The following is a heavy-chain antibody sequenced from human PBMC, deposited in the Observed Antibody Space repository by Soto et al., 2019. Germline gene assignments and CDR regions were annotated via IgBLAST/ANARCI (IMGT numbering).Heavy chain of an antibody. V-gene: IGHV4-4*02. J-gene: IGHJ5*02. CDR2: IYHSGST. D-gene: IGHD2-2*01. CDR1: GGSISSSNW. CDR3: ASSTSWNWIDP. Sequence: QVQLQESGPGLVKPSGTLSLTCAVSGGSISSSNWWSWVRQPPGKGLEWIGEIYHSGSTNYNPSLKSRVTMSADKSKNQFSLKLRSVTAADTAVYYCASSTSWNWIDPWGQGTLVTVSS.